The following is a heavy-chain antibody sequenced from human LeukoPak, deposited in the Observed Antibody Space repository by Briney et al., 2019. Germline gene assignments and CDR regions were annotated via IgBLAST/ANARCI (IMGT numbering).Heavy chain of an antibody. V-gene: IGHV3-21*01. J-gene: IGHJ6*02. CDR3: SGDPSFDSTLYYGMDG. CDR1: GVTFINYT. CDR2: ICSSITKI. D-gene: IGHD2-15*01. Sequence: GGSLRLSCVGSGVTFINYTMNWVCQAPGKGLEWISSICSSITKINYADSVKGRFTTSRDNAKRSLYLQMKSLRAEDTGVCYCSGDPSFDSTLYYGMDGWGQATTVSV.